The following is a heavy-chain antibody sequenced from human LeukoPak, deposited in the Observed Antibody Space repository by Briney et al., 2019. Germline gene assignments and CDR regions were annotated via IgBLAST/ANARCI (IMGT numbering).Heavy chain of an antibody. CDR1: GFTFSRHG. CDR3: AKDDAWLQFND. D-gene: IGHD5-24*01. Sequence: QPGGSLRLSCVASGFTFSRHGMNRVRQAPGKGLEWVSGISPSGDIKYYVDSVKGRFTVSRDNSKNTVHLQINSLRDEDTAVYYCAKDDAWLQFNDWGQGTLVTVSS. V-gene: IGHV3-23*01. CDR2: ISPSGDIK. J-gene: IGHJ4*02.